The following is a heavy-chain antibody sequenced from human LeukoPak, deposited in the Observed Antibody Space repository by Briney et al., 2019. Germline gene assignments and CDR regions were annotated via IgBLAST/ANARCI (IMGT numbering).Heavy chain of an antibody. V-gene: IGHV3-7*01. D-gene: IGHD3-22*01. CDR3: ARHPYYYDSSGYYYVYEYYFDY. CDR1: GFTFSSYW. J-gene: IGHJ4*02. Sequence: PGGSLRLSCAASGFTFSSYWMSWVRQAPGKGLKWVANIKQDGSEKYYVDSVKGRFTISRDNAKNSLYLQMNSLRAEDTAVYYCARHPYYYDSSGYYYVYEYYFDYWGQGTLVTVSS. CDR2: IKQDGSEK.